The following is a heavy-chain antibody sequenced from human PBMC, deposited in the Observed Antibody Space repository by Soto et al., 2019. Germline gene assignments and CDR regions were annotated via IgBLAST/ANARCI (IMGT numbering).Heavy chain of an antibody. D-gene: IGHD1-1*01. Sequence: PGESLKISCKGSEYTFTHKWIGWVRQMPGKGLEWMGIIYPFDSDVRYSPSFQGQVTISADKSITTAYVEWPSLRASDTAMYYCARLGTAPSKDLSYHYFSLDVWGQGTTVTVS. CDR1: EYTFTHKW. CDR3: ARLGTAPSKDLSYHYFSLDV. CDR2: IYPFDSDV. J-gene: IGHJ6*02. V-gene: IGHV5-51*01.